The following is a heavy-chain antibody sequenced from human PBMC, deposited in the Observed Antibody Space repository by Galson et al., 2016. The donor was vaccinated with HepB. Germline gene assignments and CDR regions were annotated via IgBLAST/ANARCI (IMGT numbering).Heavy chain of an antibody. CDR1: GGSISGGRYY. J-gene: IGHJ6*03. D-gene: IGHD6-25*01. Sequence: SETLSLTCTVSGGSISGGRYYWGWIRQSPGKGLEWIGSIYYRGSTYFNPSLKSRVTISVDTSKNQFSLKLSSVTAADTAVYYWARPNTSGLYYYYYMDVWGKGTTVTVSS. CDR3: ARPNTSGLYYYYYMDV. V-gene: IGHV4-39*01. CDR2: IYYRGST.